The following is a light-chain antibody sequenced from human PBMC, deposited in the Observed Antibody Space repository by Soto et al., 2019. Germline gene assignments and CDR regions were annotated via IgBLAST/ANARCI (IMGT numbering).Light chain of an antibody. CDR2: DAS. J-gene: IGKJ4*01. V-gene: IGKV3-11*01. CDR1: QDVTTN. CDR3: QQRSSWPLT. Sequence: TQFPATLSASPGGGATLSCRAAQDVTTNLAWYQQKPGQAPRLLIYDASNRATGIPARFSGSGSGTDFTLTISSLEPEDFAVYYCQQRSSWPLTFGGGTKVDIK.